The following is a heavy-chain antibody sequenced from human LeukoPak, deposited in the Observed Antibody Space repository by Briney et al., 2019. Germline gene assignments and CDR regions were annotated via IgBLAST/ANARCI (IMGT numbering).Heavy chain of an antibody. CDR1: GYTFTSYY. V-gene: IGHV1-46*01. J-gene: IGHJ3*02. D-gene: IGHD3-22*01. CDR3: ARVRQYYYDRSGGHGGAFDI. CDR2: INPSGGST. Sequence: WASVKVSCKASGYTFTSYYMHWVRQAPGQGLEWMGIINPSGGSTSYAQKFQGRVTMTRDMSTSTVYMELSSLRSEDTAVYYCARVRQYYYDRSGGHGGAFDIWGQGTMVTVSS.